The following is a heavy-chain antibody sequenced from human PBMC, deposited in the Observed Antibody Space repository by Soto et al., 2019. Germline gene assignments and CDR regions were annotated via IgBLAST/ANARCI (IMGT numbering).Heavy chain of an antibody. CDR2: INPNSGGT. Sequence: QVQLVQSGAEVKKPGASVKVSCKASGYTFTAYYMHWVRQAPGQGLEWMGWINPNSGGTYHAQNLQGRFTMTRDTSTTTAYMELASLRSDDTAVYYCARGGGRGYNELDPWGHGTLVIVSS. CDR1: GYTFTAYY. CDR3: ARGGGRGYNELDP. V-gene: IGHV1-2*02. D-gene: IGHD5-12*01. J-gene: IGHJ5*02.